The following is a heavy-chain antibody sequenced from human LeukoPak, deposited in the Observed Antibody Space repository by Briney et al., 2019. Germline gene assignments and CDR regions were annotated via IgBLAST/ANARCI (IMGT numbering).Heavy chain of an antibody. J-gene: IGHJ4*02. V-gene: IGHV3-15*01. CDR1: GFTFTNAW. CDR2: IKSETDGGTT. Sequence: GGSLRLSCAASGFTFTNAWMNWVRQAPGKGLEWVGRIKSETDGGTTDYAAPVKGRFTISRDDSKNTMYVQMNSLKTEDTAVYYCSGRSFDYWGQGTLVTVSS. CDR3: SGRSFDY. D-gene: IGHD1-14*01.